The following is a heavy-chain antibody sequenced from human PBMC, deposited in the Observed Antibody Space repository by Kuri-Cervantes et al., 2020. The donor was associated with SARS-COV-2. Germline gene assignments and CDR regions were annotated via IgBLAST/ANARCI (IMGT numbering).Heavy chain of an antibody. Sequence: GESLKISCAASGFTFSSYSMNWVRQAPGKGLEWVSSISSSSSYIYYADSVKGRFTISRDNAKNSLYLQMNSLRAEDTAVYYCARGPRSGTTVGYFDLWGRGTLVTVSS. CDR1: GFTFSSYS. J-gene: IGHJ2*01. CDR3: ARGPRSGTTVGYFDL. CDR2: ISSSSSYI. V-gene: IGHV3-21*01. D-gene: IGHD4-17*01.